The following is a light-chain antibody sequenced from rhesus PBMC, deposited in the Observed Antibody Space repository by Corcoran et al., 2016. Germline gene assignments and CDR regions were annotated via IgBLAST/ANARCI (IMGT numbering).Light chain of an antibody. Sequence: DIQMTQSPSSLSASVGDKVTISCHANQGISSWLVWYHQIPGKAPKPLIYSASSVQSGVPSRFSGSASGTDYTLTISSLQPEDFATYYCQQYDYLPFTFGPGTKLDIK. CDR3: QQYDYLPFT. J-gene: IGKJ3*01. V-gene: IGKV1-19*01. CDR1: QGISSW. CDR2: SAS.